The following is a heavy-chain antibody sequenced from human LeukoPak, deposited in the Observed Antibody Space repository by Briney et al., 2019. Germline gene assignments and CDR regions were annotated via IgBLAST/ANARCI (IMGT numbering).Heavy chain of an antibody. V-gene: IGHV3-30-3*01. CDR3: ARDMSGYCSGGRCYNMGYFDY. CDR1: GFTFSSYA. J-gene: IGHJ4*02. D-gene: IGHD2-15*01. Sequence: GGSLRLSCAASGFTFSSYAMHWVRQAPGRGLEWVAIISYDGSNKYYADSVKGRFTITRDNSKNTLYLQMNSLRAEDTAVYYCARDMSGYCSGGRCYNMGYFDYWGQGTLVTVSS. CDR2: ISYDGSNK.